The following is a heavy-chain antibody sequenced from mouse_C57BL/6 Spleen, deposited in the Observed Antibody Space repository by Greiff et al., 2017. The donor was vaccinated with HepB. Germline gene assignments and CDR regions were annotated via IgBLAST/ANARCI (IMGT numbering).Heavy chain of an antibody. J-gene: IGHJ2*01. V-gene: IGHV5-6*01. CDR1: GFTFSSYG. D-gene: IGHD2-9*01. CDR2: ISSGGSYT. Sequence: EVQVVESGGDLVKPGGSLKLSCAASGFTFSSYGMSWVRQTPDKRLEWVATISSGGSYTYYPDSVKGRFTISRDNAKNTLYLQMSSLKSEDTAMYYCARHEASYYGYDYWGQGTTLTVSS. CDR3: ARHEASYYGYDY.